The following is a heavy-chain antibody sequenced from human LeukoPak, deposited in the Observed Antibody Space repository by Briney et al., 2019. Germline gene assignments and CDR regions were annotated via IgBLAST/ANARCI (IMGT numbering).Heavy chain of an antibody. Sequence: GGSLRLSCAASGFTFGDYAMSWVRQAPGKGLEWVTFIRSKAYGETTEYAASVKGRFTISRDDSKSIAYLQMNSLKTEDTAVYYCTRGDPFDLIVVPAATGWGQGTLVTVSS. D-gene: IGHD2-2*01. CDR1: GFTFGDYA. J-gene: IGHJ4*02. CDR3: TRGDPFDLIVVPAATG. V-gene: IGHV3-49*04. CDR2: IRSKAYGETT.